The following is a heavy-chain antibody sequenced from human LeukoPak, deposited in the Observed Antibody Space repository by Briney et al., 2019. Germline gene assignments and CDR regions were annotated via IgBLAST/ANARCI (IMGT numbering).Heavy chain of an antibody. CDR2: INHSGST. CDR1: GGSLRGYY. J-gene: IGHJ6*02. V-gene: IGHV4-34*04. D-gene: IGHD7-27*01. Sequence: SETLSLTCALYGGSLRGYYGSWIRHPPGEGVGLICEINHSGSTTHNPSLKSRATIPVDTSKKQFSLKLSSVTAADTAVYYCARGGLGPEGNYNYYYGIDVWGQGTTVTVSS. CDR3: ARGGLGPEGNYNYYYGIDV.